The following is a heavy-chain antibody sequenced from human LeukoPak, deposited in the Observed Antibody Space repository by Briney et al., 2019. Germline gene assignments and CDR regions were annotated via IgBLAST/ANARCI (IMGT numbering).Heavy chain of an antibody. CDR2: IDPSDSYT. CDR3: ARHDYGDYEASRVDP. D-gene: IGHD4-17*01. Sequence: GESLKISCKGSGYSFTSYWISWVRQMPGKGLEWMGRIDPSDSYTNYSPSFQGHVTISADKSISTAYLQWSSLKASDTAMYYSARHDYGDYEASRVDPWGQGTLVTVSS. J-gene: IGHJ5*02. V-gene: IGHV5-10-1*01. CDR1: GYSFTSYW.